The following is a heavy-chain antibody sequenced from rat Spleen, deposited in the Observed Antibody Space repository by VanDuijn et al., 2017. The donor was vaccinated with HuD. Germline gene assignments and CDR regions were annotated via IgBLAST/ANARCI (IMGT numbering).Heavy chain of an antibody. Sequence: EVQLVESGGGLVQSGRSMKLSCAASGFTLSNYGMAWVRQAPKKGLEWVAYISYDGGTTYYRDPVKGRFTISRDNAKSTLYLQMDSLRSEDTATYYCARGGFFRYWGQGVMVTVSS. CDR2: ISYDGGTT. J-gene: IGHJ2*01. CDR3: ARGGFFRY. V-gene: IGHV5-25*01. D-gene: IGHD1-6*01. CDR1: GFTLSNYG.